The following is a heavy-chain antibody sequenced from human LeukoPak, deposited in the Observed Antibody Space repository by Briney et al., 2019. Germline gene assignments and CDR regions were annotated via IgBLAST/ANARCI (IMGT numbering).Heavy chain of an antibody. CDR1: GGTFSSYA. V-gene: IGHV1-69*05. J-gene: IGHJ6*03. CDR2: IIPIFGTA. D-gene: IGHD6-19*01. Sequence: SVKVSCKASGGTFSSYAISWVRQAPGQGLEWMGGIIPIFGTANYAQKFQGRVTISTDESTSTAYMELSSLRSEDTAVYYCARGSSGWYYYYYMDVWGKGTTVTVSS. CDR3: ARGSSGWYYYYYMDV.